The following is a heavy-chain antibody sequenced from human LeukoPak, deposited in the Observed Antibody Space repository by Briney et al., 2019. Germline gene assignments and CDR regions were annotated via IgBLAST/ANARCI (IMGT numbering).Heavy chain of an antibody. CDR2: IYYSGST. J-gene: IGHJ4*02. D-gene: IGHD6-19*01. V-gene: IGHV4-59*08. CDR3: ARSPYSSGWYYFDY. Sequence: SETLSLTCTVSGGPISSYYWSWIRQPPGKGLEWIGYIYYSGSTNYNPSLKSRVTISVDTSKNQFSLKLSSVTAADTAVYYCARSPYSSGWYYFDYWGQGTLVTVSS. CDR1: GGPISSYY.